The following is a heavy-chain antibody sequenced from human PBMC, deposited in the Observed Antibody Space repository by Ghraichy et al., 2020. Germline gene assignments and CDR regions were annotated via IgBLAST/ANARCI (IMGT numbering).Heavy chain of an antibody. J-gene: IGHJ4*02. CDR3: ARSTPTGGRTPDFDY. CDR2: ISSSSSTI. Sequence: GESLNISCAASGFTFSSYSMNWVRQAPGKGLEWVSYISSSSSTIYYADSVKGRFTISRDNAKNSLYLQMNSLRDGDTAVYYCARSTPTGGRTPDFDYWGQGTLVTVSS. D-gene: IGHD4-11*01. V-gene: IGHV3-48*02. CDR1: GFTFSSYS.